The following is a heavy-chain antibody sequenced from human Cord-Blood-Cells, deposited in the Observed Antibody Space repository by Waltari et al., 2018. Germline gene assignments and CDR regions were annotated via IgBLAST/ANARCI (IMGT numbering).Heavy chain of an antibody. D-gene: IGHD3-10*01. CDR3: ARDLNVPGTFGTSGY. Sequence: QVQLVQSGAEVTKPGASVQLPCQASGYTFTVSLLHLVRQAPGQGLEWMVWINPNSGGTNYAQKFQGRVTMTRDTSISTADMEVSRLRSDDTAVYYCARDLNVPGTFGTSGYWGQGTLVTVSS. CDR1: GYTFTVSL. CDR2: INPNSGGT. V-gene: IGHV1-2*02. J-gene: IGHJ4*02.